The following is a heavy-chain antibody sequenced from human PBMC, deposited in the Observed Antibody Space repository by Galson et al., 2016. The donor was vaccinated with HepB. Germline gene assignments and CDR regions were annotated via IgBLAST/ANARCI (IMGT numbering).Heavy chain of an antibody. Sequence: SLSLSCAASGFTYSSHAMSWVRQAPWKGLEWVSAVSASGGSRYYAESVKGRFTISRDNSKNTLLLQMNSLRAEDQAVYFCAKGLVTAVYCYDSWGQGTRATVSS. CDR2: VSASGGSR. CDR1: GFTYSSHA. D-gene: IGHD2-21*02. J-gene: IGHJ5*01. CDR3: AKGLVTAVYCYDS. V-gene: IGHV3-23*01.